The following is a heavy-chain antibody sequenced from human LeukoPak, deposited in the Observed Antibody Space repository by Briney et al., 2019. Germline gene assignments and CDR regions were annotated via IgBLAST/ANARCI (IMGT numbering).Heavy chain of an antibody. J-gene: IGHJ4*02. D-gene: IGHD2-2*01. CDR2: IYTSGST. Sequence: PSETLSLTCTVSGGSISSYYWSWIRQPPGKGLEWIGYIYTSGSTNYNPSLKSRVTISVDTSKSQFSLKLSSVPAADTAVYYCARRGKAIFDYWGQGTLVTVSS. CDR3: ARRGKAIFDY. CDR1: GGSISSYY. V-gene: IGHV4-4*09.